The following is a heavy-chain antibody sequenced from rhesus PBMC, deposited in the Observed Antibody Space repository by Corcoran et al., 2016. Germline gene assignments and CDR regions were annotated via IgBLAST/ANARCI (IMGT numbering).Heavy chain of an antibody. V-gene: IGHV4-80*01. J-gene: IGHJ4*01. Sequence: QVQLQESGPGLLKPSETLSLTCIVSGDSISANWWSWSRQPPGEGLEWIGVIVGNFGPTNSTPPLKGRVTISKDASRNQLSLRVTSVTAADTAVYYCARDPATGYFDYWGQGVLVPVSS. D-gene: IGHD6-31*01. CDR1: GDSISANW. CDR3: ARDPATGYFDY. CDR2: IVGNFGPT.